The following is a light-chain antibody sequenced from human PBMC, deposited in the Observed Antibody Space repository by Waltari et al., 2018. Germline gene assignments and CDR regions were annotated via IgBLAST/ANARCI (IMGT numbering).Light chain of an antibody. CDR1: QTLLYSSNNQNY. V-gene: IGKV4-1*01. Sequence: DIVMTQSPDSLAVSLGGRATVNCKSSQTLLYSSNNQNYLAWYQQKPGQPPKLLLYWASARESGVPDPFSGRGSGTDFPLTIRRLQAEDVAVYYCQQYYYSPVPFGGGTKVEIK. J-gene: IGKJ4*01. CDR3: QQYYYSPVP. CDR2: WAS.